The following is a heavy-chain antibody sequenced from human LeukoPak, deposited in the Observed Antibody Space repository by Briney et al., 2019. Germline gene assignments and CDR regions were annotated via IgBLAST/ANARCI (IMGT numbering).Heavy chain of an antibody. D-gene: IGHD5-24*01. V-gene: IGHV1-69*05. CDR1: GGTFSSYA. Sequence: ASVKVSCKASGGTFSSYAISWVRQAPGQGLEWMGGIIPIFGTANYAQKFQGRVMITTDESTSTAYMELSSLRSEDTAVYYCARYWEERDHDYYYYYMDVWGKGTTVTVSS. CDR2: IIPIFGTA. J-gene: IGHJ6*03. CDR3: ARYWEERDHDYYYYYMDV.